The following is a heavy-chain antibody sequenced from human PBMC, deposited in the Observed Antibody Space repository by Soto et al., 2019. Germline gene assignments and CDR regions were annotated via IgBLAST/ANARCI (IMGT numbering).Heavy chain of an antibody. CDR1: GFTFSSYS. CDR2: ISSSSSYI. Sequence: PGGSLRLSCAASGFTFSSYSMNWVRQAPGRGLEWVSSISSSSSYIYYADSVKGRFTISRDNAKNSLYLQMNSLRAEDTAVYYCARDLEKQLKYYYYYGMDFWGQGTTVTVSS. D-gene: IGHD6-6*01. J-gene: IGHJ6*02. CDR3: ARDLEKQLKYYYYYGMDF. V-gene: IGHV3-21*01.